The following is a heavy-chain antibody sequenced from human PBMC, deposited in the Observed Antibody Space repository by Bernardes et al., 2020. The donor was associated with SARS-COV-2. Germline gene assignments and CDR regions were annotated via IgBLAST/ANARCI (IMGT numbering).Heavy chain of an antibody. CDR1: GLPFSDNV. J-gene: IGHJ4*02. V-gene: IGHV3-23*01. D-gene: IGHD2-15*01. CDR3: AKGRQYCGGGSCYTRATSFDS. CDR2: ISGSGGNS. Sequence: GGSLRLSCTASGLPFSDNVMTWVRQAPGKGLEWVSGISGSGGNSYYADSVKGRFTISRDNSQNTLSLQMSSLRPDDTAVYYCAKGRQYCGGGSCYTRATSFDSWGQGILVTVSS.